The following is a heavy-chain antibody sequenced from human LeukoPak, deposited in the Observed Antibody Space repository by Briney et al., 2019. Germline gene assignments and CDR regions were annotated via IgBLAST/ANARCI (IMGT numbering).Heavy chain of an antibody. V-gene: IGHV1-18*01. CDR2: ISAYNGNT. CDR1: GYTFSHYA. Sequence: ASVKVSCKASGYTFSHYAINWVRQAPGQGLEWMGWISAYNGNTNYAQKLQGRVTMTTDTSTSTAYMELRSLRSDDTAVYYCARDRYGGIFDYWGQGTLVTVSS. CDR3: ARDRYGGIFDY. D-gene: IGHD4-23*01. J-gene: IGHJ4*02.